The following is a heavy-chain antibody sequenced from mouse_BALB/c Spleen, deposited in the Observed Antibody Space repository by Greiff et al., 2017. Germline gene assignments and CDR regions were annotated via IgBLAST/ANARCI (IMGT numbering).Heavy chain of an antibody. V-gene: IGHV2-5-1*01. Sequence: VQLQQSGPSLVQPSQSLSITCTVSGFSLTSYGVHWVRQSPGKGLEWLGVIWRGGSTDYNAAFMSRLSITKDNSKSQVFFKMNSLQADDTAIYYCAKNRDNFYAMDYWGQGTSVTVSS. J-gene: IGHJ4*01. CDR2: IWRGGST. CDR3: AKNRDNFYAMDY. D-gene: IGHD1-3*01. CDR1: GFSLTSYG.